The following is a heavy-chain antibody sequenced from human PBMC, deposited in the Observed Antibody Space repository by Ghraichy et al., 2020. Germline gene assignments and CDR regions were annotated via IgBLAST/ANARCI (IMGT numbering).Heavy chain of an antibody. J-gene: IGHJ4*02. CDR1: GFTFSTYE. CDR2: ISSRGITT. Sequence: LNISCAASGFTFSTYEMNWVRQAPGKGLEWVSYISSRGITTYYADSVKGRFTISRDNAKNSLYLQMNSLRDEDTAVYYCARDLGGSNSWYRFDYWGQGALVTVSS. D-gene: IGHD6-13*01. CDR3: ARDLGGSNSWYRFDY. V-gene: IGHV3-48*03.